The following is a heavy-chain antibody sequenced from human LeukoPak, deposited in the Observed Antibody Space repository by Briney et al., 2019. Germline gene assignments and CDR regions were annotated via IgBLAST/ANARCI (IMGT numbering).Heavy chain of an antibody. D-gene: IGHD3-3*01. CDR3: ARGVGGGGDY. J-gene: IGHJ4*02. CDR2: INSDGSIT. CDR1: GFSFSRDW. Sequence: GGSLRLSCEASGFSFSRDWMHWVRQAPGKGLVWVSRINSDGSITTYADSVRGRFTISRDNAKNTLYLQMNSLRAEDTAVYYCARGVGGGGDYWGQGTLVTVSS. V-gene: IGHV3-74*01.